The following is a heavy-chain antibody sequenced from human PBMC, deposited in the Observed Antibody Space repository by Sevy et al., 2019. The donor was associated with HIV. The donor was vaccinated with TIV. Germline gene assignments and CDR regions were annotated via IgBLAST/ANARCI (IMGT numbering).Heavy chain of an antibody. D-gene: IGHD1-26*01. J-gene: IGHJ5*02. CDR3: ARDRSGSYHVSDNWFDP. CDR2: IKSDGSST. V-gene: IGHV3-74*01. Sequence: GGSLRLSCAVSGFTFSSYAMHWVRQAPGKGLVWVSRIKSDGSSTSYADSVKGRFTISRDNAKNTLYLQMNSLRAEDTAVYYCARDRSGSYHVSDNWFDPWGQGTLVTVSS. CDR1: GFTFSSYA.